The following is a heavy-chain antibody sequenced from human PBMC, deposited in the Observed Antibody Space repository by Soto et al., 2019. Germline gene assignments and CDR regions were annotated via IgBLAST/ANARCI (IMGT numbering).Heavy chain of an antibody. CDR2: INHSGST. Sequence: SETLSLTCAVYGGSFSGYYWSWIRQPPGKGLEWIGEINHSGSTNYNPSLKSRVTISVDTSKNQFSQKLSSVTAADTAVYYCARGEYYDFWSGYYTNYYYGMDVWGQGTTVTVSS. V-gene: IGHV4-34*01. CDR1: GGSFSGYY. J-gene: IGHJ6*02. D-gene: IGHD3-3*01. CDR3: ARGEYYDFWSGYYTNYYYGMDV.